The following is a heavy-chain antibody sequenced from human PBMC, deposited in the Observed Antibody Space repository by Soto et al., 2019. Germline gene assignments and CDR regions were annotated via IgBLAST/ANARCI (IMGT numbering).Heavy chain of an antibody. CDR2: ISGSGDST. CDR3: AKGDLYTCSWYEGY. D-gene: IGHD6-13*01. J-gene: IGHJ4*02. Sequence: EVQLLESGGALVQPGGSLRLSCAASGFTFSNYAMSWVRQAPGKWLEWVSSISGSGDSTYNAASLKGRFTISRDNSKNTLYLQLNSLTADDTAVYYCAKGDLYTCSWYEGYWSQGTLVTVSS. V-gene: IGHV3-23*01. CDR1: GFTFSNYA.